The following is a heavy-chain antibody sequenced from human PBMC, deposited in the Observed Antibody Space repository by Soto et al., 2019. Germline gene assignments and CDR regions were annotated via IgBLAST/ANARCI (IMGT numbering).Heavy chain of an antibody. D-gene: IGHD6-19*01. CDR2: ISWDGGHT. CDR1: RFTFDDYT. Sequence: XVSLRLSCAASRFTFDDYTMHWVRQAPGKGLEWVSLISWDGGHTYYADSVKGRFTISRDNSKNSLYLQMNSLRTEDSGLYYCAKDRAAVTGAYYYYGMDVWGQGTTVTVSS. J-gene: IGHJ6*02. CDR3: AKDRAAVTGAYYYYGMDV. V-gene: IGHV3-43*01.